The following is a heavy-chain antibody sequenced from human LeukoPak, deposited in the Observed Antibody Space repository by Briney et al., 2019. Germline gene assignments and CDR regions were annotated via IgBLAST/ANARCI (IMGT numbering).Heavy chain of an antibody. V-gene: IGHV1-2*02. D-gene: IGHD3-9*01. J-gene: IGHJ1*01. CDR3: ARGDILTGYYFGAEYFQH. CDR1: GYTFTGYY. Sequence: ASVKVSCKASGYTFTGYYMHWVRQAPGQGLEWMGWINPNSGGTNYAQKFQGRVTMTRDTSISTAYMELSRLRSDDTAVYYCARGDILTGYYFGAEYFQHWGQGTLVTVSS. CDR2: INPNSGGT.